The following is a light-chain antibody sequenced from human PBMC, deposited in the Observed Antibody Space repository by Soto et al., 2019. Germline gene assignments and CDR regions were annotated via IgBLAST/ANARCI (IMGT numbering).Light chain of an antibody. J-gene: IGKJ5*01. V-gene: IGKV3-15*01. CDR3: QQYNSWPPIT. CDR1: QSVSRN. Sequence: EIVMTQSPATLSVSPGERATLSCRASQSVSRNLAWYQQKPGQAPRLLIYGASTRATGIPVRFSGSGSGTEFTLTISSLQSADFAVYYCQQYNSWPPITFGQGTRLET. CDR2: GAS.